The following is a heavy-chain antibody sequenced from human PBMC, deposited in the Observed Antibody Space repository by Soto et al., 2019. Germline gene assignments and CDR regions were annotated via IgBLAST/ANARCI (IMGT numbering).Heavy chain of an antibody. V-gene: IGHV3-23*01. CDR1: GFTFSSYA. Sequence: VQLLESGGGLVQPGGSLRLSCAASGFTFSSYAMSWVRQAPGKGLEWVSAISGSGGSTYYADSVKGRFTISRDNSKNTLYLQMNSLRAEDTAVYYCARGHYYDSSGYYYWGQGTLVTVSS. CDR3: ARGHYYDSSGYYY. CDR2: ISGSGGST. D-gene: IGHD3-22*01. J-gene: IGHJ4*02.